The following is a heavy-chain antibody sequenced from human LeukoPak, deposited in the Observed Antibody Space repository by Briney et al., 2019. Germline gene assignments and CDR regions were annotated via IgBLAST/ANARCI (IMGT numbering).Heavy chain of an antibody. V-gene: IGHV4-4*07. D-gene: IGHD1-26*01. CDR3: ARDSYSGNYFDY. CDR2: IYTSGST. CDR1: GGSISSYY. Sequence: TETLSLTCTVSGGSISSYYWSWIRQPAGKGLEWIGRIYTSGSTNYNPSLKSRVTMSVDTSKNQFSLKLSSVTATDTAVYYCARDSYSGNYFDYWGQGTLVIVSS. J-gene: IGHJ4*02.